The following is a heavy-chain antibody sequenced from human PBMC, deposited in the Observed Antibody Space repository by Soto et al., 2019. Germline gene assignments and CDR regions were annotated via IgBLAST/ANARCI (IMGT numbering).Heavy chain of an antibody. J-gene: IGHJ4*02. CDR3: AKAWGIDY. CDR2: IGGSGSST. Sequence: GGSLRLSCAASGFTFSSYTMSWVRQAPGKGLEWVSTIGGSGSSTYSADSVKGRFTISRDNSKNTLYLQMNSLRVEDTAIYYCAKAWGIDYWGQGTLVTVSS. D-gene: IGHD7-27*01. V-gene: IGHV3-23*01. CDR1: GFTFSSYT.